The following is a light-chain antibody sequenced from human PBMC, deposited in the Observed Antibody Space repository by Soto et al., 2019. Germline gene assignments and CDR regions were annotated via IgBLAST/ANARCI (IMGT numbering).Light chain of an antibody. V-gene: IGKV1-9*01. CDR1: QGISSY. J-gene: IGKJ2*01. Sequence: IQLTQSPSSLSASVGDRVTVTCRASQGISSYLAWYQQKPWKAPKLLIYAASILQSGVPSRFSGSGSGTDFTLTISSLQPEDFATYYCQQLNSYPHTFGQGTKLEIK. CDR3: QQLNSYPHT. CDR2: AAS.